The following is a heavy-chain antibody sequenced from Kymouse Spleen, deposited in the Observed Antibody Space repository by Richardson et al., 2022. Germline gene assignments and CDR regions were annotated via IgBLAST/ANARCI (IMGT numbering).Heavy chain of an antibody. CDR1: GGSISSYY. CDR3: AREKGIAAAAFDY. D-gene: IGHD6-13*01. J-gene: IGHJ4*02. V-gene: IGHV4-59*01. CDR2: IYYSGST. Sequence: QVQLQESGPGLVKPSETLSLTCTVSGGSISSYYWSWIRQPPGKGLEWIGYIYYSGSTNYNPSLKSRVTISVDTSKNQFSLKLSSVTAADTAVYYCAREKGIAAAAFDYWGQGTLVTVSS.